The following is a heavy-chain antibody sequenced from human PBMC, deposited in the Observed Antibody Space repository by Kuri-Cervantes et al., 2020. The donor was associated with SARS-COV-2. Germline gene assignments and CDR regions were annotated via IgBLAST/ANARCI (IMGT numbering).Heavy chain of an antibody. Sequence: SVKVSCKASGSTFSNYTIIWVRQAPGQGLEWMGRIIPIFETAHYAQKFQGRLTITADESTSTTYMELSSLISEDTAIYYCAKDSRLCWRGDICYYYYGMDVWGQETTVTVSS. D-gene: IGHD2-15*01. CDR2: IIPIFETA. CDR1: GSTFSNYT. V-gene: IGHV1-69*13. CDR3: AKDSRLCWRGDICYYYYGMDV. J-gene: IGHJ6*02.